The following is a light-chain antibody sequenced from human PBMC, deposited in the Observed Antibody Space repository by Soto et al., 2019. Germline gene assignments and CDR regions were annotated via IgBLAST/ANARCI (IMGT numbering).Light chain of an antibody. CDR1: QSLLHSNGYNY. CDR2: LCS. V-gene: IGKV2-28*01. CDR3: MQALQTPWT. Sequence: VVTQSPLSLPVTPGEPASISCRSSQSLLHSNGYNYLDWYVQKPGQSPQLLIHLCSIRASGVPDQFSVSGSGTDFPLKISRVEAKDVGVYYCMQALQTPWTFGQGTRVEIK. J-gene: IGKJ1*01.